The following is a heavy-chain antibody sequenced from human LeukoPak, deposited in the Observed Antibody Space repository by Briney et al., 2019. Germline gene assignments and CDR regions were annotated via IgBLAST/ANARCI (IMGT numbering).Heavy chain of an antibody. CDR2: IIPILGIA. CDR3: ARFWVFGADTSPPYHQGMDV. CDR1: GGTFSSYA. V-gene: IGHV1-69*04. Sequence: SVKVSCKASGGTFSSYAISWVRQAPGQGLEWMGRIIPILGIANYAQKFQGRVTITADKSTSTAYMELSSLRSEDTAVYYCARFWVFGADTSPPYHQGMDVWGQGTAVSVSS. J-gene: IGHJ6*02. D-gene: IGHD3-3*01.